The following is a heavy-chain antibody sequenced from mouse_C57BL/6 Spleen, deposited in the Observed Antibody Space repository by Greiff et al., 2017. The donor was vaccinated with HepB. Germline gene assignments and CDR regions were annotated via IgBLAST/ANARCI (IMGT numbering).Heavy chain of an antibody. CDR3: ARGGITTVVATYPSLSMDY. CDR1: GFTFSDYG. J-gene: IGHJ4*01. D-gene: IGHD1-1*01. CDR2: ISSGSSTI. Sequence: DVQLVESGGGLVKPGGSLKLSCAASGFTFSDYGMHWVRQAPEKGLEWVAYISSGSSTIYYADTVKGRFTISRDNAKNTLFLQMTSLRSEDTAMYYCARGGITTVVATYPSLSMDYWGQGTSVTVSS. V-gene: IGHV5-17*01.